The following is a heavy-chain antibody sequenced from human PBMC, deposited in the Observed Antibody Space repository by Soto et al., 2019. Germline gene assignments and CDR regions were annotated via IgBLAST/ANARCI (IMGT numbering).Heavy chain of an antibody. J-gene: IGHJ4*02. V-gene: IGHV3-23*01. CDR1: QFTFGGLG. Sequence: VLLLESGGGFVQPGGSVRLSCAAPQFTFGGLGLSWVRQSPGRGLEWVATISRDEDNTHYADSVNGRFTITKDRSTNTLHLHMASLRAEDTAVYYCVSWMSAHCDSWARETMVTFSS. CDR3: VSWMSAHCDS. CDR2: ISRDEDNT. D-gene: IGHD2-2*03.